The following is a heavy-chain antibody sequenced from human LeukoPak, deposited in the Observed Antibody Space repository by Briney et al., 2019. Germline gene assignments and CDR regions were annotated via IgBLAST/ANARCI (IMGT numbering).Heavy chain of an antibody. J-gene: IGHJ4*02. CDR3: ATSIAVAGVFDY. V-gene: IGHV4-38-2*02. CDR2: IYQSETA. CDR1: GYSISSGYF. D-gene: IGHD6-19*01. Sequence: SETLSLTCTVSGYSISSGYFWGWMRQPPGKGLEWIGSIYQSETAHYNPSLKSRVTISVDTSKNQFSLKLSSVTAADTAVYYCATSIAVAGVFDYWGQGTLVTVSS.